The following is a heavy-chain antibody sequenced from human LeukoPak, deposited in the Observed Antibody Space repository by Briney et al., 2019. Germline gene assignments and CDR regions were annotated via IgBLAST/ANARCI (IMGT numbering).Heavy chain of an antibody. Sequence: ASVKVSCKASGYTFTSYDINWVRQAPGKGLEWMGGFDPEDGETIYAQKFQGRVTMTEDTSTDTAYMELSSLRSEDTAVYYCATGSRYDSSGYYYMPLDYWGQGTLVTVSS. CDR3: ATGSRYDSSGYYYMPLDY. CDR2: FDPEDGET. J-gene: IGHJ4*02. D-gene: IGHD3-22*01. CDR1: GYTFTSYD. V-gene: IGHV1-24*01.